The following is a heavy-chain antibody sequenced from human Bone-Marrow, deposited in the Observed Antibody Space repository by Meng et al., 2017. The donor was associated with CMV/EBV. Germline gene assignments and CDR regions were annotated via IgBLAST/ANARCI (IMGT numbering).Heavy chain of an antibody. CDR3: ARGRGYCSSTSCYKPHGMDV. CDR1: GYTFTSYD. J-gene: IGHJ6*02. Sequence: ASVKVSCKVFGYTFTSYDINWVRQATGQGLEWMGWMNPNSGNTGHAQKFQGRVTMTRNTSISTAYMELSSLRSEDTAVYYCARGRGYCSSTSCYKPHGMDVWGQGTTVTVPS. V-gene: IGHV1-8*01. D-gene: IGHD2-2*02. CDR2: MNPNSGNT.